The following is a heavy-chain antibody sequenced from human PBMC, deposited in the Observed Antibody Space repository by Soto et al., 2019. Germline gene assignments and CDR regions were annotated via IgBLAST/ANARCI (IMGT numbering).Heavy chain of an antibody. V-gene: IGHV4-61*01. J-gene: IGHJ3*02. CDR3: ARSLGVFGTVTLAFDI. CDR2: IYYSGST. D-gene: IGHD4-17*01. Sequence: PSETLSLTCTVSGGSVSRGIYYWIWIRQPPGKGLEWIGYIYYSGSTNYNPSLKSRVTISVDTSKNQFSLKLSSVTAADTAVYYCARSLGVFGTVTLAFDIWGQGTMVTVSS. CDR1: GGSVSRGIYY.